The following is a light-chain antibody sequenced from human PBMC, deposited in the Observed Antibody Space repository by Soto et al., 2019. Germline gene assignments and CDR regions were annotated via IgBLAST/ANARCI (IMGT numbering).Light chain of an antibody. CDR2: EVS. Sequence: SVLTQPASVSGSPGQSITISYTGTSSDVGGYNYVSWYQQYPGKAPKLLISEVSNRPSGVSYRFSGFKSGTTASLTISGLQAEDEADYYCSSSTGTSSYVFGGGTKLPGL. V-gene: IGLV2-14*01. J-gene: IGLJ1*01. CDR1: SSDVGGYNY. CDR3: SSSTGTSSYV.